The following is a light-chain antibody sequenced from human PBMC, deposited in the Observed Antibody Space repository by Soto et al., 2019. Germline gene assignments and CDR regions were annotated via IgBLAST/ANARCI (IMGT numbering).Light chain of an antibody. CDR1: QSVRSD. J-gene: IGKJ1*01. CDR3: QQYNIWPT. CDR2: GAS. Sequence: EIVMTQSPATLSVSPGERATLSCRASQSVRSDLAWYQQKPGQAPRLLIYGASTRATGVPARFSGSGSGTEFTLTVSSLQSEDFAVYYCQQYNIWPTFGQGTKVEIK. V-gene: IGKV3-15*01.